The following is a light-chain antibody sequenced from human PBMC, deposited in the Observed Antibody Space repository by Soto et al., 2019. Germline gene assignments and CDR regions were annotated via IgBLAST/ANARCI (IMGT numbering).Light chain of an antibody. CDR2: GAS. V-gene: IGKV3-20*01. CDR3: QQYGSSLYT. Sequence: EIVLTQSPGTLSLSPGERATLSCRASQSVSSSYLAWYQQQPGQAPRLLIYGASSRATGLPDRFSGSGSGTDFTLTISRPEPEDFAVYYCQQYGSSLYTFGQGTKLEIK. CDR1: QSVSSSY. J-gene: IGKJ2*01.